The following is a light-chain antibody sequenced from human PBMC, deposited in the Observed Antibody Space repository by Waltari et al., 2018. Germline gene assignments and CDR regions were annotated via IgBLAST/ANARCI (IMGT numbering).Light chain of an antibody. V-gene: IGKV3-20*01. CDR1: QRVSSNY. CDR2: GAS. CDR3: QQYGTPQGYI. J-gene: IGKJ2*01. Sequence: EIVLTQSPGTLSLSPGETATLSCRANQRVSSNYFAWYQKKAGQSPRLLIYGASNRASGVPDRFSGRVSGAEFTLTISRLDPEDFAVNYCQQYGTPQGYIFGQGTKVDI.